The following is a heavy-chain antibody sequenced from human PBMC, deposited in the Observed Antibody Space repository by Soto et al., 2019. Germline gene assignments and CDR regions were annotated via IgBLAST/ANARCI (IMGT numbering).Heavy chain of an antibody. D-gene: IGHD3-3*01. J-gene: IGHJ4*02. Sequence: ASVKVSCKASGYTFTSYGISWVRQAPGQGLEWMGWISAYNGNTNYAQKLQGRVTMTTDTSTSTAYMELRSLRSDDTAVYYCARDSQIFVVVSALGYWGQGTLVTVSS. CDR1: GYTFTSYG. CDR3: ARDSQIFVVVSALGY. CDR2: ISAYNGNT. V-gene: IGHV1-18*04.